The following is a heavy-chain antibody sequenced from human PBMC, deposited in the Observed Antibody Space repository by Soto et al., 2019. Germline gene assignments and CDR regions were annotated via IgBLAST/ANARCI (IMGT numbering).Heavy chain of an antibody. Sequence: GGSLRLSCAASGFTFSSYGMHWVRQAPGKGLEWVAVISYDGSNKYYADSVKGRFTISRDNSKNTLYLQMNSLRAEDTAVYYCAKDREQPTKLGLYYYGMDVWGQGTTVTVSS. D-gene: IGHD7-27*01. CDR3: AKDREQPTKLGLYYYGMDV. V-gene: IGHV3-30*18. CDR1: GFTFSSYG. CDR2: ISYDGSNK. J-gene: IGHJ6*02.